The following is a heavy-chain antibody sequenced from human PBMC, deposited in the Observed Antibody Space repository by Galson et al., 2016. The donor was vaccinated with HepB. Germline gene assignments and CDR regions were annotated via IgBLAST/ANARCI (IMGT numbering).Heavy chain of an antibody. CDR3: ARWYHDFWSAYYNPQHTYYFDS. V-gene: IGHV3-7*04. J-gene: IGHJ4*02. Sequence: SLRLSCAASGFSFSSYWMSWVRQAPGKGLEWVANIKQDGSGKYFLASVKGRFTVSRDNAQTSLHLQMNSRSAEDTAVYYCARWYHDFWSAYYNPQHTYYFDSWGQGTLVTVSS. CDR1: GFSFSSYW. CDR2: IKQDGSGK. D-gene: IGHD3-3*01.